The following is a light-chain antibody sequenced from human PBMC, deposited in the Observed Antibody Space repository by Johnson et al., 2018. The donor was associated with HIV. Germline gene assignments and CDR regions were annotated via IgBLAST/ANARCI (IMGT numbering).Light chain of an antibody. CDR1: SSNIGNNH. Sequence: QSVLTQPPSVSAAPGQKVTISCSGSSSNIGNNHVSWYQQFPGAAPKLLIYKNDKRPSGIPDRFSGSKSGTSATLGITGLQTGDEADYYCATWDRSLTIRGVFGTGTNVTVL. V-gene: IGLV1-51*02. CDR3: ATWDRSLTIRGV. J-gene: IGLJ1*01. CDR2: KND.